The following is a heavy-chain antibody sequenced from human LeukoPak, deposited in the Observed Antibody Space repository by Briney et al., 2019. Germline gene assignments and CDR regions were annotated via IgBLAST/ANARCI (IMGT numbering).Heavy chain of an antibody. V-gene: IGHV1-18*01. CDR2: ISAYNGNT. CDR3: ARDESPYYDFWSGCCHFDY. J-gene: IGHJ4*02. D-gene: IGHD3-3*01. CDR1: GYTFTSYG. Sequence: ASVKVSCKASGYTFTSYGISWVRQAPGQGLEWMGWISAYNGNTNYAQKLQGRVTMTTDTSTSTAYMELRSLRPDDTAVYYCARDESPYYDFWSGCCHFDYWGQGTLVTVSS.